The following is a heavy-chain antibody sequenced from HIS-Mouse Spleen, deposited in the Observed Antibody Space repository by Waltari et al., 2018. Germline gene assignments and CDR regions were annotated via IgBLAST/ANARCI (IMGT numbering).Heavy chain of an antibody. Sequence: EVQLVESGGVVVQPGGSLRLSCSASGFTFGSYTMHWVRQAPGKGLEWVSLISWDGGSTYYADSVKGRFTISRDNSKNSLYLQMNSLRTEDTALYYCAKAKGLLMVYDYWGQGTLVTVSS. CDR1: GFTFGSYT. J-gene: IGHJ4*02. CDR3: AKAKGLLMVYDY. CDR2: ISWDGGST. D-gene: IGHD2-8*01. V-gene: IGHV3-43*01.